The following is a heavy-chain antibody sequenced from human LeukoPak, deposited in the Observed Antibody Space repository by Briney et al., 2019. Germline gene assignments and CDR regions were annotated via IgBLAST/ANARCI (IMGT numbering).Heavy chain of an antibody. D-gene: IGHD3-22*01. CDR3: AKGSYYDSSGFNDY. Sequence: GGSLRLSCAASGFTFSSYAMSWVRQAPGKGLEWVSAISGSGGSTYYADSVKGRLTISRDNSKNTLYLQMNSLRAEDTAVYYCAKGSYYDSSGFNDYWGQGTLVTVSS. CDR1: GFTFSSYA. CDR2: ISGSGGST. J-gene: IGHJ4*02. V-gene: IGHV3-23*01.